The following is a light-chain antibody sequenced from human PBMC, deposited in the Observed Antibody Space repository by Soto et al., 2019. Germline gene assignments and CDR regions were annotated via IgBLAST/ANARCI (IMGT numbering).Light chain of an antibody. CDR2: AAS. J-gene: IGKJ2*01. CDR1: QSLLTNY. CDR3: QQYVLSPHT. Sequence: EIVLTQSPGTQSLSPGDRATLSCRASQSLLTNYLAWYQQKPGQVPRLLIYAASSRATGIPDRFSGSGSGTDFTLSISRLEPEDSAVYYCQQYVLSPHTFGQGTKVEIK. V-gene: IGKV3-20*01.